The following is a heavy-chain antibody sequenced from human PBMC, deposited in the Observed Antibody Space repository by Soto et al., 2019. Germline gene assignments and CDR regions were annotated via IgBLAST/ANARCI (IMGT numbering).Heavy chain of an antibody. CDR2: IYGGGST. Sequence: EVQLVESGGGLIQPGGSLRLSCAASGFTVSSNYMSWVRQAPGKGLEWVSVIYGGGSTYYADSVKGRFTISRDNSKNTLYLQMNSLRAEDTAVYYCAREADPTYDFWSGYRNWYFDLWGRGTLVTVSS. V-gene: IGHV3-53*01. D-gene: IGHD3-3*01. CDR1: GFTVSSNY. CDR3: AREADPTYDFWSGYRNWYFDL. J-gene: IGHJ2*01.